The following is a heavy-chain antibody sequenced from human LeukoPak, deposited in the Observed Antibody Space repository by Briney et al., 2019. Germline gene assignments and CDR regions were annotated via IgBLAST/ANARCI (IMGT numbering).Heavy chain of an antibody. Sequence: GGSLRLSCAASEFTFDDYGMSRVRQVAGQGLEWISGIDWNGASTGYADSVKGRFTISRDNAKKSLYLQMNSLRAEDTALYYCAKGSTMVSDYWGQGTLVTVSS. J-gene: IGHJ4*02. CDR1: EFTFDDYG. CDR3: AKGSTMVSDY. CDR2: IDWNGAST. V-gene: IGHV3-20*04. D-gene: IGHD3-10*01.